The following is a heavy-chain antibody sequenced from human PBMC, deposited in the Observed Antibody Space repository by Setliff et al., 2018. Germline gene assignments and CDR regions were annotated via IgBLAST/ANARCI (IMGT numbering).Heavy chain of an antibody. J-gene: IGHJ6*03. CDR2: ISSSSSTI. Sequence: PGGSLRLSCAASGFTFSNAWMSWVRQAPGKGLEWVSYISSSSSTIYYADSVKGRFTVSRDNAKNSLYLQMNSLRADDAAVYYCARSSAPIKRDYMDVWGKGTTVTVSS. CDR1: GFTFSNAW. D-gene: IGHD2-2*02. CDR3: ARSSAPIKRDYMDV. V-gene: IGHV3-48*01.